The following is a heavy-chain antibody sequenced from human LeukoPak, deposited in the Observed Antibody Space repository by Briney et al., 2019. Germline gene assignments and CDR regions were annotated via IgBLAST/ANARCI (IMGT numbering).Heavy chain of an antibody. J-gene: IGHJ4*02. Sequence: SETLSLTCAVSGGSISSSSYFWGWIRQPPGKRLEWMGSIYYSGSTYYTASLKSRVTISVDTSKNQFSLKLSSVTAADTAVYYCARQLGYCSSTSCYADKVDYWGQGTLVTVSS. CDR1: GGSISSSSYF. V-gene: IGHV4-39*01. CDR3: ARQLGYCSSTSCYADKVDY. D-gene: IGHD2-2*01. CDR2: IYYSGST.